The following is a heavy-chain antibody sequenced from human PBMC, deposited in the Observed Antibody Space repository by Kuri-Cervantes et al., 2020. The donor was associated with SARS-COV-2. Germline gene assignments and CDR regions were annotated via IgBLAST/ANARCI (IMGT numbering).Heavy chain of an antibody. Sequence: GGSLRLSCAASGFTFSSSDMHWVRQAPGKGLEWVGRIRSKANSYATEYAASVKGRFTISRDDTKNTPYMQMNSLRAEDTDVYYCERSVRYCSCGSCYDYSYGMDFWGQGTTVTVSS. CDR2: IRSKANSYAT. V-gene: IGHV3-73*01. D-gene: IGHD2-15*01. CDR3: ERSVRYCSCGSCYDYSYGMDF. CDR1: GFTFSSSD. J-gene: IGHJ6*02.